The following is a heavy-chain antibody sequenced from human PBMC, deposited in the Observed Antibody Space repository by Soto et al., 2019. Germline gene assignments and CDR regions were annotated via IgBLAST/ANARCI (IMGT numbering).Heavy chain of an antibody. J-gene: IGHJ6*02. D-gene: IGHD3-9*01. CDR2: INHSGST. CDR1: GGSFSGYY. Sequence: XGTLSLTCAVYGGSFSGYYWSWIRQPPGKGLEWIGEINHSGSTNYNPSLKSRVTISVDTSKNQFSLKLSSVTAADTAVYYCARGQYVLRYFDWSHGMDVWGQGTTVTVSS. V-gene: IGHV4-34*01. CDR3: ARGQYVLRYFDWSHGMDV.